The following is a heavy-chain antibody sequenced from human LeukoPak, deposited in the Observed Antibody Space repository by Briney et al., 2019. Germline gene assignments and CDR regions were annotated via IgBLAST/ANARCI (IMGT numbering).Heavy chain of an antibody. CDR1: GGSISSYY. Sequence: PSETLSLTCTVSGGSISSYYWTWIRQPPGKGLEWIGYIYYSRSTSYNPSLKSRVTMSVDTSKNQFSLKLSSVTAAGTAVYYCARADGGWYFDYWGQGTLVTVSS. CDR2: IYYSRST. CDR3: ARADGGWYFDY. V-gene: IGHV4-59*13. J-gene: IGHJ4*02. D-gene: IGHD6-19*01.